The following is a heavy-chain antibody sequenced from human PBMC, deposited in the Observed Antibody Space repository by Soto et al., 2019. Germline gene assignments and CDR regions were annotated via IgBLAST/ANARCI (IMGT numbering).Heavy chain of an antibody. CDR2: IFHSGTT. Sequence: SETLSLTCSVSGDSISSADYFWTWIRQSPGKGLEWMGYIFHSGTTYSNPSLKGRLLIPIENSKNQFSLRLTSVTAADSAVYFRAGDRTHPMARILIWGPGTLLTVFS. V-gene: IGHV4-30-4*01. CDR1: GDSISSADYF. J-gene: IGHJ4*02. D-gene: IGHD2-21*01. CDR3: AGDRTHPMARILI.